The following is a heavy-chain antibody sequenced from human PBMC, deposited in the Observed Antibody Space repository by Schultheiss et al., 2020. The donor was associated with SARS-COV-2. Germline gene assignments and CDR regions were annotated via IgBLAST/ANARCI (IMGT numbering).Heavy chain of an antibody. D-gene: IGHD3-3*01. CDR2: ISYDGSNK. CDR1: GFTFSSYA. J-gene: IGHJ6*02. Sequence: GGSLRLSCAASGFTFSSYAMHWVRQAPGKGLEWVAVISYDGSNKYYADSVKGRFTISRDNSKNTLYLQMNSLRAEDTAVYYCAGSITIFGQYGMDVWGQGTTVTVLL. V-gene: IGHV3-30-3*01. CDR3: AGSITIFGQYGMDV.